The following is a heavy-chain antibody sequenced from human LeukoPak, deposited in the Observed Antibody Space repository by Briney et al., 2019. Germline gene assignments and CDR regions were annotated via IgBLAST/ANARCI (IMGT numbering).Heavy chain of an antibody. J-gene: IGHJ6*02. CDR1: GDTLIELA. D-gene: IGHD3/OR15-3a*01. CDR2: LDPEDGAT. CDR3: ATARQYDDFAGYPWYYGLDV. V-gene: IGHV1-24*01. Sequence: GASVKVSCKVSGDTLIELAIHWVGQAPGKGLEWMGGLDPEDGATMYAQKFEGRVSMTEDTTTDTAYMELSSVRSEDTAVYYCATARQYDDFAGYPWYYGLDVWGQGTTVTVSS.